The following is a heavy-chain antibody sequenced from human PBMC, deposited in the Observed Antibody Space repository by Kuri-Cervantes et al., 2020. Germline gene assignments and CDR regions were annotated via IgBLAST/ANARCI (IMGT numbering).Heavy chain of an antibody. CDR1: GGSFSGYY. D-gene: IGHD3-22*01. V-gene: IGHV4-34*01. CDR3: ARGRGMRPSYYYDSSGYYRGCYFDY. Sequence: ESLKISCAVYGGSFSGYYCSWIRQPPGKGLEWIGEINHSGSTNYNPSLKSRVTISVDTSKNQFSLKLSSVTAADTAVYYCARGRGMRPSYYYDSSGYYRGCYFDYWGQGTLVTVSS. CDR2: INHSGST. J-gene: IGHJ4*02.